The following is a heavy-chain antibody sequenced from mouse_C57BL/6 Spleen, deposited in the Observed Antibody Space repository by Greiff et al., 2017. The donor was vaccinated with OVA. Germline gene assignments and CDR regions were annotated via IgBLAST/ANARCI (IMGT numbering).Heavy chain of an antibody. Sequence: QVQLQQPGAELVRPGASVTLSCKASGYTFTSYWMHWVKQRPGQGLEWIGVIDPAAGDTNYNKKFKGKATLTVDKSSSTAYMQLSSLTSEDSAVYYCARGDGYCWGNAMGYWGQGTSVTVAS. CDR1: GYTFTSYW. J-gene: IGHJ4*01. D-gene: IGHD2-3*01. CDR2: IDPAAGDT. CDR3: ARGDGYCWGNAMGY. V-gene: IGHV1-59*01.